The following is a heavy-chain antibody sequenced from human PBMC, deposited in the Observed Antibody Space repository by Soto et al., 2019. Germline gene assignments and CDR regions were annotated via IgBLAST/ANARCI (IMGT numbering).Heavy chain of an antibody. J-gene: IGHJ4*02. Sequence: EVQLLESGGGLVQPGGSLRVSCAVSGFIFSDHAMNWVRQAPGKGLEWVSSIDEDGSTTHYADSVKGRFTISRDNSKNTLNLQMDSLRAEDRALYYCAKVLYGFSYGKCDYWGQGTLVTVSS. D-gene: IGHD1-1*01. CDR1: GFIFSDHA. CDR2: IDEDGSTT. V-gene: IGHV3-23*01. CDR3: AKVLYGFSYGKCDY.